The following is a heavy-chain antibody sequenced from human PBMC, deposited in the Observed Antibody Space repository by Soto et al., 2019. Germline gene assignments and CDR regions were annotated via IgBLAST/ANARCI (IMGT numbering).Heavy chain of an antibody. D-gene: IGHD5-18*01. CDR3: TGTSVDTTTVVYYYGMDV. CDR1: GGSITSYY. J-gene: IGHJ6*02. V-gene: IGHV4-59*01. Sequence: QVQLQESGPGLVKPSETLSLTCTVSGGSITSYYWNWFRQPPGKGLEYIGYIYYTGSTNYNPSLKSRVTMSIDTSKNQFSLKLSSVTAADTAVYYCTGTSVDTTTVVYYYGMDVWGQGTTVTVSS. CDR2: IYYTGST.